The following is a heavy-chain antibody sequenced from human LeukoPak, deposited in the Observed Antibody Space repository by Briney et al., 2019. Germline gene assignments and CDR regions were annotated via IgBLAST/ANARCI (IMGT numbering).Heavy chain of an antibody. D-gene: IGHD6-19*01. J-gene: IGHJ4*02. CDR2: INHGGST. Sequence: SETLSLTCAVYGGSFSGYYWSWIRQPPGKGLEGIGEINHGGSTNYNPSLKSRVTISVDTSKNQFSLKLSSVTAADTAVYYCARGWNRSGWYVYWGQGTLVTVSS. CDR3: ARGWNRSGWYVY. V-gene: IGHV4-34*01. CDR1: GGSFSGYY.